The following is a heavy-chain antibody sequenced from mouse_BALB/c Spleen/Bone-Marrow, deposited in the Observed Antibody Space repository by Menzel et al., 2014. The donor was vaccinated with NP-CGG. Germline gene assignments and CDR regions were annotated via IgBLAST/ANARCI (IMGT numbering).Heavy chain of an antibody. CDR3: ARGRFAY. CDR1: GYTFTSYW. Sequence: QVQLQQSGAELAKPGASVKMSCKASGYTFTSYWMHWVKQRPGQGLEWIGYINPSTGYTEYNQKFKDKATLTADISSSTAYMQLSSLTSEDSAVYFCARGRFAYWGQGTLVTVSA. V-gene: IGHV1-7*01. J-gene: IGHJ3*01. CDR2: INPSTGYT.